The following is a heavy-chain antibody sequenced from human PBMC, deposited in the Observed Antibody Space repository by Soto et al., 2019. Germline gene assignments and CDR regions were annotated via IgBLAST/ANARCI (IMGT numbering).Heavy chain of an antibody. V-gene: IGHV4-59*01. J-gene: IGHJ6*02. CDR2: IYYSGST. Sequence: QVQLQESGPGLVKPSETLSLTCTVSGGSISSYYWSWIRQPPGKGLEWIGYIYYSGSTTYNPSLKSRVTISVDSSQNQFSLKMRSVTAADTAVYYCARMAYYYDSSGYYLLHYYYGMDVWGQGTTVTVS. CDR1: GGSISSYY. CDR3: ARMAYYYDSSGYYLLHYYYGMDV. D-gene: IGHD3-22*01.